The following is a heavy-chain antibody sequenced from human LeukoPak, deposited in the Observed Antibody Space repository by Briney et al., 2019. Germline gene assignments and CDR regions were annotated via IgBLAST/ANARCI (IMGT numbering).Heavy chain of an antibody. CDR2: ISYDGSNK. CDR1: GFTFSSSA. Sequence: GGSLRLSCAASGFTFSSSAMHWVRQAPDKGLEWVAVISYDGSNKYYADSVKGRFTISRDNAKNSLYLQMNSLRAEDTAVYYCAREPFWSGYLYDAFDIWGQGTMVTVSS. CDR3: AREPFWSGYLYDAFDI. J-gene: IGHJ3*02. D-gene: IGHD3-3*01. V-gene: IGHV3-30-3*01.